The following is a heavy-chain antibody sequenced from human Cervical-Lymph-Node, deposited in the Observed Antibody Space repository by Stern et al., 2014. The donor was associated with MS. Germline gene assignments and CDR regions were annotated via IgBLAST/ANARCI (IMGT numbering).Heavy chain of an antibody. CDR2: IYHSGSS. Sequence: QVQLVESGPGLVKPSETLSLTCTVSGGSISSYSWSWIRQSPGKGLEWIGYIYHSGSSKYNPSLKSRVTISVDTSKKQFSLKMSSVTAADTAVYYCARQNYYDSTGFFAYWGQGTLVTVSS. V-gene: IGHV4-59*01. CDR1: GGSISSYS. CDR3: ARQNYYDSTGFFAY. J-gene: IGHJ4*02. D-gene: IGHD3-22*01.